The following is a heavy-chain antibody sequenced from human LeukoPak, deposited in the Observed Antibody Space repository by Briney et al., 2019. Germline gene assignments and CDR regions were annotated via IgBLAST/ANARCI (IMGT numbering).Heavy chain of an antibody. Sequence: GGSLRLSCAASGFTFRDAAMTWVRRAPGKGLEWVSLISSSGANTYYADSVKGRFTISRDNSRNTLSLHMTSPRVEDTAIYYCVRDIELSTWGLGTLVTVSS. J-gene: IGHJ3*01. CDR3: VRDIELST. D-gene: IGHD5-12*01. CDR2: ISSSGANT. V-gene: IGHV3-23*01. CDR1: GFTFRDAA.